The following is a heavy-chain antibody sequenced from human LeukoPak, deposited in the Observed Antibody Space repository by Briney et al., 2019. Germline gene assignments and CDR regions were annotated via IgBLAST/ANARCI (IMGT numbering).Heavy chain of an antibody. D-gene: IGHD5-18*01. CDR1: GFTFSSYG. CDR2: IWYDGSNK. Sequence: PGGSLRLSCAASGFTFSSYGMHWVRQAPGKGLEWVAVIWYDGSNKYYADSVKGRFTIPRDNSKNTLYLQMNSLRAEDTAVYHCAKDLGYSYGFDYWGQGTLVTVSS. CDR3: AKDLGYSYGFDY. V-gene: IGHV3-33*06. J-gene: IGHJ4*02.